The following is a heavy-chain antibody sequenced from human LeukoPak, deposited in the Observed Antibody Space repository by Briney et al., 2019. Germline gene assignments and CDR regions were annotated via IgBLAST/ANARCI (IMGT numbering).Heavy chain of an antibody. Sequence: PSETLSLTCTVSGGSISSRSYFWGWIRQPPGKGLEWIGSIYYSGSTYYNPSLRSRVTISVDTSKNQFSLKLSSVTAADTALYYCAKTSTYYDILTGYQYYFDYWRQGTLVTVSS. CDR1: GGSISSRSYF. CDR3: AKTSTYYDILTGYQYYFDY. CDR2: IYYSGST. J-gene: IGHJ4*02. D-gene: IGHD3-9*01. V-gene: IGHV4-39*01.